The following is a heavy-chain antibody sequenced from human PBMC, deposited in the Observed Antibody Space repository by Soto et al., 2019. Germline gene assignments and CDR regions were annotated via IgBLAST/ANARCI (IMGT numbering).Heavy chain of an antibody. D-gene: IGHD3-22*01. CDR1: GDTILSDY. Sequence: PSETLSLSCSVSGDTILSDYWNWIRQPPGKRLEWIGYMYYTGSTRYNPSLGSRVTFSIDASKNQFSLNLSSVTAADTAVYYCARGFYDTGGYSSPFDIWGQGILVTVSS. CDR2: MYYTGST. V-gene: IGHV4-59*01. CDR3: ARGFYDTGGYSSPFDI. J-gene: IGHJ5*02.